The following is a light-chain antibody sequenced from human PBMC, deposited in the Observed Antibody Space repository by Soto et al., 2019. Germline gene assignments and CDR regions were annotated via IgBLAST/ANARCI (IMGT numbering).Light chain of an antibody. Sequence: EIVLTQSPATLSLSPGERATLSCRASQSVRSYLAWYQQKPGQAPRLLIHDASSRATGIPARFSGSGSGTDFTLTISSPEPEDFAVYYCQQRTNWPSSTFGQGTRLEIK. J-gene: IGKJ5*01. CDR2: DAS. CDR1: QSVRSY. CDR3: QQRTNWPSST. V-gene: IGKV3-11*01.